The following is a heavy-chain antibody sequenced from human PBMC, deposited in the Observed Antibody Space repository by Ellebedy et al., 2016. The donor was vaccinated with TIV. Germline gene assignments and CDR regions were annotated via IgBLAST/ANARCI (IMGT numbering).Heavy chain of an antibody. V-gene: IGHV4-4*02. CDR2: IYHSGST. CDR1: GGSISSSNW. CDR3: ASLRKRVLMVN. Sequence: GSLRLXXTVSGGSISSSNWWSWVRQPPGKGLEWIGEIYHSGSTNYNPSLKSRVTISVDKSKNQFSLKLSSVTAADTAVYYCASLRKRVLMVNWGQGTLVTVST. D-gene: IGHD2-8*01. J-gene: IGHJ4*02.